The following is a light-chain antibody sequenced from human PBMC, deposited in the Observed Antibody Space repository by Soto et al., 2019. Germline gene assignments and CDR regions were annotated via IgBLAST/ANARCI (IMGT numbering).Light chain of an antibody. Sequence: EIVLTQSPGTLSLSPGERATLSCRASQSVSSNYLAWYQQRPGQAPRLLIYDASSRATGVPDRFSGSGSGTDFTLTISRLEPEDFAVYCCHQYGGSPGTLGQGTKVEIK. CDR1: QSVSSNY. V-gene: IGKV3-20*01. CDR2: DAS. CDR3: HQYGGSPGT. J-gene: IGKJ1*01.